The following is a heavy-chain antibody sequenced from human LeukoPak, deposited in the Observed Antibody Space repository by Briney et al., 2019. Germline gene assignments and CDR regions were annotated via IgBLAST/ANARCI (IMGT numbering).Heavy chain of an antibody. V-gene: IGHV4-39*01. CDR2: IYYSGST. Sequence: PSETLSLTCTASGGSISSSSYYWGWIRRPPGKGLEWIGSIYYSGSTYYNPSLKSRVTISVDTSKNQFSLKLSSVTAADTAVYYCARRRFVTVAGMIDYWGQGTLVTVSS. J-gene: IGHJ4*02. D-gene: IGHD6-19*01. CDR3: ARRRFVTVAGMIDY. CDR1: GGSISSSSYY.